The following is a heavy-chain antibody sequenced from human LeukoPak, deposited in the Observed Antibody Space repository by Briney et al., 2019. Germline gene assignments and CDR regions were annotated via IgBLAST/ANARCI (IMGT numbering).Heavy chain of an antibody. J-gene: IGHJ5*02. CDR1: GGSISSYY. V-gene: IGHV4-59*01. CDR3: ARVPAAVHPNWFDP. D-gene: IGHD2-2*01. CDR2: IYYSGRT. Sequence: SETLSLTCTVSGGSISSYYWMWLRQPPGKGLEWIGYIYYSGRTNYNPSLKSRVAISVDTSKNQFSLKLSSVTAADTAVYYCARVPAAVHPNWFDPWGQGTLVTVSS.